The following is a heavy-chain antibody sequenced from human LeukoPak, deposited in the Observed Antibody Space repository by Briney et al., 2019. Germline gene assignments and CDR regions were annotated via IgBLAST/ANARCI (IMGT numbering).Heavy chain of an antibody. Sequence: GGSLRLSCAASGFTFSSYAMSWVRQVPGKGLEWVANIKQDGSEKYYVDSVKGRFTISRDNAKNSLYLQMNSLRAEDTAVYYCARIAAAGTGPWFDPWGQGTLVTVSS. D-gene: IGHD6-13*01. CDR2: IKQDGSEK. V-gene: IGHV3-7*01. J-gene: IGHJ5*02. CDR3: ARIAAAGTGPWFDP. CDR1: GFTFSSYA.